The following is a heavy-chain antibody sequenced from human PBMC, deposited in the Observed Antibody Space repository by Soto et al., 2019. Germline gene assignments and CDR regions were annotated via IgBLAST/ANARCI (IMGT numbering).Heavy chain of an antibody. CDR3: AKDRKAGAGKRVYYYYGMDV. Sequence: GGSVRLSCAASGFPFSSYGMHWVRQAPGKGLEWVAVISYGGSNKYYADSVKGRFTISRDNSKNTLYLQMNSLRAEDTAVYYCAKDRKAGAGKRVYYYYGMDVWGQGTTVTVSS. CDR1: GFPFSSYG. J-gene: IGHJ6*02. V-gene: IGHV3-30*18. CDR2: ISYGGSNK. D-gene: IGHD6-19*01.